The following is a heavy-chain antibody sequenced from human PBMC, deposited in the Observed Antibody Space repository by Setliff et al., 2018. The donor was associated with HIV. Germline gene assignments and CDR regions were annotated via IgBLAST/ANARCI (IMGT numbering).Heavy chain of an antibody. D-gene: IGHD5-18*01. CDR2: INHSGST. CDR1: GGSFSAYS. J-gene: IGHJ4*02. Sequence: PSETLSLTCAVYGGSFSAYSWNWIRQPPGKGLEWIGEINHSGSTNYNPSLKSRVTMSVDTSKNQFSLQLTSVTAADTAVYYCARALYTYGPIPFDYWGQGTLVTVSS. CDR3: ARALYTYGPIPFDY. V-gene: IGHV4-34*01.